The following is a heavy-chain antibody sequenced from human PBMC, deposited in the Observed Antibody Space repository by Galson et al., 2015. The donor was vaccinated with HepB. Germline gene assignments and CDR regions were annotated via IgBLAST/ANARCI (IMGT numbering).Heavy chain of an antibody. CDR2: IYTSGST. CDR1: GGSNSSGSFH. Sequence: TLSLTCTGSGGSNSSGSFHWGWIRQPAGKGLGWIGRIYTSGSTNYNPSLKSRVTIAVDTSKNQFSLKLSSVAAADPAVYYCAREPRGYYGDYVPDYGMDVWGQGTTVTVSS. D-gene: IGHD4-17*01. CDR3: AREPRGYYGDYVPDYGMDV. V-gene: IGHV4-61*02. J-gene: IGHJ6*02.